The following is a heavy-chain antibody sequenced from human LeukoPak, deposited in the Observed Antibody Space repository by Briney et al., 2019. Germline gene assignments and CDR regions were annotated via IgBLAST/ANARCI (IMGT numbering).Heavy chain of an antibody. CDR3: AGRLTMIGDDY. D-gene: IGHD3-22*01. Sequence: SETLSLTCTVSGGSISSYYWSWIRQPPGKGLEWIGYIYYSGSTNYNPSLKSRVTISVDTSKNQFSLKLSSVTAADTAVYYCAGRLTMIGDDYWGQGTLVTVSS. CDR1: GGSISSYY. J-gene: IGHJ4*02. CDR2: IYYSGST. V-gene: IGHV4-59*01.